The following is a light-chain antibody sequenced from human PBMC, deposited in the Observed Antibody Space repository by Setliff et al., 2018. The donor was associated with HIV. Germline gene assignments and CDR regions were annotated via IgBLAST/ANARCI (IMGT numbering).Light chain of an antibody. CDR2: DVS. J-gene: IGLJ2*01. CDR3: TSYTSSSSVV. Sequence: QSALTQPASVSGSPGQSITISCTGTSSDVGGYNYVSWYQQHPGKAPKLMIYDVSKRPSGVSNRFSGSKSGNTASLTISGLQADGEADYYCTSYTSSSSVVFGGGTKVTVL. V-gene: IGLV2-14*03. CDR1: SSDVGGYNY.